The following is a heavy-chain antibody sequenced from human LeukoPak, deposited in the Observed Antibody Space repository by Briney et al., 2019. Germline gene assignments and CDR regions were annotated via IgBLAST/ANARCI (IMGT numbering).Heavy chain of an antibody. CDR3: ARDLDTAMATPGRDY. D-gene: IGHD5-18*01. J-gene: IGHJ4*02. V-gene: IGHV3-66*01. CDR2: IYSGGST. Sequence: GGSLRLSCAASGFTVSSNYMSWVRQAPGKGLEWVSVIYSGGSTYYADSVKGRFTISRDNSKNTLYLQMSSLRAEDTAVYYCARDLDTAMATPGRDYWGQGTLVTVSS. CDR1: GFTVSSNY.